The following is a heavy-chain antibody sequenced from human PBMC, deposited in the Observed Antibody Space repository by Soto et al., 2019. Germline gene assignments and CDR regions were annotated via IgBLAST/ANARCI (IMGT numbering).Heavy chain of an antibody. Sequence: EHGGQLVQPGESLRLSCAASGFTFRTFTMNWVRQAPGKGLEWVSGMIGGDGDKFYSDSVKCRFTISRDNSKDMLFLQMSSLRVDDTAVYYCAKDRDPDGIWTFDSWGQGPLVTVSS. V-gene: IGHV3-23*01. CDR2: MIGGDGDK. D-gene: IGHD3-9*01. CDR1: GFTFRTFT. CDR3: AKDRDPDGIWTFDS. J-gene: IGHJ5*01.